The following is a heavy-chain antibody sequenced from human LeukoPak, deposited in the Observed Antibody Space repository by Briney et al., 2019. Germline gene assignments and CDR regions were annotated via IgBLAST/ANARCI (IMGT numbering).Heavy chain of an antibody. J-gene: IGHJ4*02. CDR2: IYYTGTT. Sequence: PSETLSLTCIVSGGSISGYYWSWIRQPPGKGLEWIGYIYYTGTTNYNPSLKSRITISADTSKNQFSLKLSSVTAADTAVYYCERSRSRGYSGDFDYWGQGTLVTVSS. D-gene: IGHD5-12*01. CDR1: GGSISGYY. CDR3: ERSRSRGYSGDFDY. V-gene: IGHV4-59*01.